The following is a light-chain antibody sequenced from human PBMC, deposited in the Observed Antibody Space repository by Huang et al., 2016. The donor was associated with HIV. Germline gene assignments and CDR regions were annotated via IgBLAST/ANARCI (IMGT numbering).Light chain of an antibody. J-gene: IGKJ4*01. CDR1: KSVTTY. V-gene: IGKV3-11*01. Sequence: EVVLTQSPATLSLSPGERATLSCRASKSVTTYLAWYQQKPGQPPRLLIHDASNRATGVPARFSGSGSGTDFTLTISSLEPEDFAVYYCQQRGNWPPVTFGGGTKVEIK. CDR2: DAS. CDR3: QQRGNWPPVT.